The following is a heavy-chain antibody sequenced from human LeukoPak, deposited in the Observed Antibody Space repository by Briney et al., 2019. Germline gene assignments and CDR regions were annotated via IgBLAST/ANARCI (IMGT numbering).Heavy chain of an antibody. D-gene: IGHD2-15*01. CDR2: VYSGGST. Sequence: GGSLRLSCAASGFTVSSNYMSWVRQAPGKGLEWVSIVYSGGSTYYSDSVKGRFTISRDNSKNTLYLQMNGLRAEDTAFYYCAKGTSLYYYFDYWGQGTLVTVSS. J-gene: IGHJ4*02. CDR1: GFTVSSNY. CDR3: AKGTSLYYYFDY. V-gene: IGHV3-66*01.